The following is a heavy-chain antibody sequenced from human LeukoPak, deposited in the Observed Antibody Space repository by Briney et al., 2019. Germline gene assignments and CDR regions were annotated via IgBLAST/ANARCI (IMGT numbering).Heavy chain of an antibody. Sequence: ASVKVSCKASGHTFTSYYMHWVRQAPGQGLEWMGIINPSGGSTSYAQNFQGRVTMTRETSTSTVYMDLSSLRSEDTAVYYCARDGDKYSSGWYTFLYYWGQGTLVTVSS. CDR1: GHTFTSYY. CDR2: INPSGGST. V-gene: IGHV1-46*01. CDR3: ARDGDKYSSGWYTFLYY. J-gene: IGHJ4*02. D-gene: IGHD6-19*01.